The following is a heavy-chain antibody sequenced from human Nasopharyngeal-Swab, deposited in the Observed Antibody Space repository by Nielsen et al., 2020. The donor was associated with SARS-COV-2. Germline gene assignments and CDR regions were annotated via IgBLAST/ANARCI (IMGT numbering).Heavy chain of an antibody. V-gene: IGHV4-31*02. J-gene: IGHJ3*02. CDR3: ARDTAMVHDAFDI. D-gene: IGHD5-18*01. Sequence: LRLSCAASGFTFSDYYMSWIRQHPGKGPEWIGYIYYSGSTYYNPSLKSRVTISVDTSKNQFSLKLSSVTAADTAVYYCARDTAMVHDAFDIWGQGTMVTVSS. CDR1: GFTFSDYY. CDR2: IYYSGST.